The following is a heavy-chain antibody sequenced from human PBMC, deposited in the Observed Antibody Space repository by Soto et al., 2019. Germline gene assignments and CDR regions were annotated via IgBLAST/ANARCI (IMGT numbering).Heavy chain of an antibody. D-gene: IGHD3-16*01. J-gene: IGHJ4*01. CDR1: GFTFSSYA. CDR3: XXVAVGGDYFDY. CDR2: ISGSGGST. Sequence: EVQLLESGGGLVQPGGSLRLSCAASGFTFSSYAMSWVRQAPGKGLEWVSAISGSGGSTYYADSVKGRFTISRDNSKNTLYLQXNXLRXXXXXXXXXXXVAVGGDYFDYWX. V-gene: IGHV3-23*01.